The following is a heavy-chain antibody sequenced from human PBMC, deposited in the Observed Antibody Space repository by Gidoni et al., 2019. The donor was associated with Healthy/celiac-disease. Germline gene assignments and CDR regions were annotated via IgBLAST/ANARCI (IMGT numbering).Heavy chain of an antibody. Sequence: EVQLVESGGGVVQPGGSLRLSCAASGFTVDDYAMHWVRQAPGKGLEWVALISGDGGSTYYADSVKGRFTISRDNSKNSLYLQMNSLRTEDTALYYCAKDSSSWYRGYGMDVWGQGTTVTVSS. CDR3: AKDSSSWYRGYGMDV. V-gene: IGHV3-43*02. CDR1: GFTVDDYA. D-gene: IGHD6-13*01. CDR2: ISGDGGST. J-gene: IGHJ6*02.